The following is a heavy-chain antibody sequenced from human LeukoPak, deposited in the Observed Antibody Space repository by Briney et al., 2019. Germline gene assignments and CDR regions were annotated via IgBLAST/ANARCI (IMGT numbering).Heavy chain of an antibody. CDR3: ATRGSVDTAIYAFDI. CDR1: GFTFSNYA. D-gene: IGHD5-18*01. V-gene: IGHV3-23*01. CDR2: ISGSGTST. J-gene: IGHJ3*02. Sequence: GGSLRLSCAASGFTFSNYAMSWVRQAPGKGLEWVSAISGSGTSTYFADSVKGRFTISRDNSKNTLYLQMNSLRAEDTAVYYCATRGSVDTAIYAFDIWGQGTIVTVSS.